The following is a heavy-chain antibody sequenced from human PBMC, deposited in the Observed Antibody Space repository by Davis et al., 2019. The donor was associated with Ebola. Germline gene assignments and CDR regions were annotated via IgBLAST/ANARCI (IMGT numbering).Heavy chain of an antibody. D-gene: IGHD6-13*01. CDR1: GYTFTSYG. CDR3: ARDGLGYSSSWFGDY. V-gene: IGHV1-18*01. J-gene: IGHJ4*02. CDR2: ISAYNGNT. Sequence: ASVTVSCKASGYTFTSYGISWVRQAPGQGLEWMGWISAYNGNTNYAQKLQGRVTMTTDTSTSTAYMELRSLRSDDTAVYYCARDGLGYSSSWFGDYWGQGTLVTVSS.